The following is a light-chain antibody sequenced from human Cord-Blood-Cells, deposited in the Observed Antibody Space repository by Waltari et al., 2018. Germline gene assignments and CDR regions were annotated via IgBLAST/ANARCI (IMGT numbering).Light chain of an antibody. V-gene: IGLV2-14*01. CDR1: SSDVGGYNY. CDR2: DVS. CDR3: SSYTSSSTYV. J-gene: IGLJ1*01. Sequence: QSALTQPASVSGSPGQSITISCTGTSSDVGGYNYVSWYQQHPGKAPKLMIHDVSKRPAGVSNRVSGSKSGNTASLTISGLQAEDEADYYCSSYTSSSTYVFGTGTKVTVL.